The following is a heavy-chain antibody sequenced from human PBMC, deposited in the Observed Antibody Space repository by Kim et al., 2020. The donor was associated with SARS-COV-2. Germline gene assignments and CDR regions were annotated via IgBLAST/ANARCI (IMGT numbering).Heavy chain of an antibody. Sequence: ASVKVSCKASGYTFTGYYMNWVRQAPGQGLEWMGWINPNNGDTTYAQSFQGRITMTRDTSISTAYMELSSLRSDDTAVYYCVRDFRSRPVAGFDFWGQGTLVTVSS. CDR1: GYTFTGYY. CDR2: INPNNGDT. CDR3: VRDFRSRPVAGFDF. J-gene: IGHJ4*02. D-gene: IGHD6-19*01. V-gene: IGHV1-2*02.